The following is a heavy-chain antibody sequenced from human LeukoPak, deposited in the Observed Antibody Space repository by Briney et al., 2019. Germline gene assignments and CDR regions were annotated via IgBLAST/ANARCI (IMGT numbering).Heavy chain of an antibody. V-gene: IGHV1-46*01. D-gene: IGHD4-17*01. Sequence: ASVKLSCTASGYTFTSYYLHWVRHAPGQGLEWMGIINPSGGSTSYAQKFQGRVTMTRDTSTSTVYMELSSLRSEDTAVYYCARSGDRAYGDYVNAFDIWGQGTMVTVSS. CDR1: GYTFTSYY. CDR3: ARSGDRAYGDYVNAFDI. J-gene: IGHJ3*02. CDR2: INPSGGST.